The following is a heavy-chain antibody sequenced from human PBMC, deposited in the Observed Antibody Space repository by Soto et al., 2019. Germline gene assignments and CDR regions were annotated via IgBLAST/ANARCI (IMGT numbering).Heavy chain of an antibody. D-gene: IGHD3-9*01. CDR1: SGSISSYY. Sequence: SETLSLTCTVSSGSISSYYWSWIRQPPGKGLEWIGYIHYTGNTNSNPSLKGRVTRSIDPSWNQFSLKLRSVTAADAAVYYCPAGDYLTGFSYREIKWFVPWGPGTLVTVSS. CDR3: PAGDYLTGFSYREIKWFVP. V-gene: IGHV4-59*01. J-gene: IGHJ5*01. CDR2: IHYTGNT.